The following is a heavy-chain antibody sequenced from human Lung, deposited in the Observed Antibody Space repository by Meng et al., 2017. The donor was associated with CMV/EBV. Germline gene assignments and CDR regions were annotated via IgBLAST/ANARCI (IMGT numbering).Heavy chain of an antibody. CDR2: IRSKAYGGTT. V-gene: IGHV3-49*04. D-gene: IGHD5-18*01. CDR3: SRFRGYPLYYYALDV. J-gene: IGHJ6*02. Sequence: GESLKISCTASGFTFGDNAMNWVRQAPGKGLEWVGFIRSKAYGGTTEYAASVEGRFTISRDDSKSIAYLQMNSLKTEDTAVYYCSRFRGYPLYYYALDVWGQGTXVTGAS. CDR1: GFTFGDNA.